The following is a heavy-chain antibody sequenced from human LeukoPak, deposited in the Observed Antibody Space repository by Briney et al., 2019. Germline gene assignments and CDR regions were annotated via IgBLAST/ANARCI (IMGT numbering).Heavy chain of an antibody. J-gene: IGHJ6*02. Sequence: ASVKVSCKASGYTFTSYGISWVRQAPGQGLEWMGWISAYNGNTNYAQKLQGRVTMTTDTSTSTAYMELRSLRSDDTAVYYCAREVAAAPNHYYYYGMDVWGQGTTVTVSS. D-gene: IGHD2-2*01. CDR3: AREVAAAPNHYYYYGMDV. CDR2: ISAYNGNT. CDR1: GYTFTSYG. V-gene: IGHV1-18*01.